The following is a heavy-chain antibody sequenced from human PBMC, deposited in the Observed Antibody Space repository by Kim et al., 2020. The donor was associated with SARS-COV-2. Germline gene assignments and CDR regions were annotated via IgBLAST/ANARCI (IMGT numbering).Heavy chain of an antibody. CDR2: IWYDGSNK. CDR1: GFTFSSYG. CDR3: ARYQGGLGYCSSTSCYGFDY. J-gene: IGHJ4*02. Sequence: GGSLRLSCSASGFTFSSYGMHWVRQAPGKGLEWVAVIWYDGSNKYYADSVKGRFTISRDNSKNTLYLQMNSLRAEDTAVYYCARYQGGLGYCSSTSCYGFDYWGQGTLVTVSS. D-gene: IGHD2-2*01. V-gene: IGHV3-33*01.